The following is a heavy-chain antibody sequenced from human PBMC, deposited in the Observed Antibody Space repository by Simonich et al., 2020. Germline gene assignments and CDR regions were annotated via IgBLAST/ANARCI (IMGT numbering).Heavy chain of an antibody. CDR2: INPNSGGT. D-gene: IGHD1-26*01. V-gene: IGHV1-2*02. CDR3: ARVPPTSGSYYYYYYYMDV. Sequence: QVQLVQSGAEVKKPGASVKVSCKASGYTFTGYYMHWVRQAPGKGLEWMGWINPNSGGTNNAQKFQGRVTMTRDTSISTAYMELSRLRSDDTAVYYCARVPPTSGSYYYYYYYMDVWGKGTTVTVSS. J-gene: IGHJ6*03. CDR1: GYTFTGYY.